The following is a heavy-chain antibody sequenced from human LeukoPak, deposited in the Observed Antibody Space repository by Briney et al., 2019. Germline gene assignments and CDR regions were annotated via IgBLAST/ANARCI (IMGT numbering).Heavy chain of an antibody. CDR1: GFTFSSYA. V-gene: IGHV3-23*01. Sequence: GGSLRLSCAASGFTFSSYAMTWVRQAPGKGLEWVSSITDTGVKTYYADSVKGRFTISRDNSKNTLYLQMNSLRAEDTAVYYCARARIAAAGYYFDYWGQGTLVTVSS. J-gene: IGHJ4*02. CDR2: ITDTGVKT. D-gene: IGHD6-13*01. CDR3: ARARIAAAGYYFDY.